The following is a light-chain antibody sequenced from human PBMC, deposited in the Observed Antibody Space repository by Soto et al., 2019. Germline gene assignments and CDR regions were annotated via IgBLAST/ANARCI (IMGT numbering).Light chain of an antibody. V-gene: IGKV3-15*01. CDR2: GAS. J-gene: IGKJ4*01. Sequence: EIMMTQSPATLSVSPGERATLSCRASQSVSSNLAWYQQKPGQAPRLLIYGASTRATGIPARFSGRGSGTEFTLTISSLQSEDFAVYYCQQYNQWPPELTFGGGTKVDIK. CDR1: QSVSSN. CDR3: QQYNQWPPELT.